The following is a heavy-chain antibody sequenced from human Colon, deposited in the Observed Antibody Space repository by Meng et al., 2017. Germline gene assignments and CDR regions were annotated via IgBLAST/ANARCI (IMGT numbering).Heavy chain of an antibody. Sequence: LVQLGVDVKEPWASVQVSCKASGSTCNTYAMHGVRQAPGQSPEWMGWINTGNGDTKYSPSSQGRVTLTRETSASTAYMELNSLRSEDTAVYYWARDGGYEYLRFFLHWGQGTLVTVSS. V-gene: IGHV1-3*04. J-gene: IGHJ1*01. D-gene: IGHD2-15*01. CDR1: GSTCNTYA. CDR2: INTGNGDT. CDR3: ARDGGYEYLRFFLH.